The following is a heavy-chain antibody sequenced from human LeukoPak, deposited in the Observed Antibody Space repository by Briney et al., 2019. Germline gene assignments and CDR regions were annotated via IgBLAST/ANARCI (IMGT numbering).Heavy chain of an antibody. V-gene: IGHV1-69*04. CDR1: GYTFTSYG. D-gene: IGHD6-19*01. CDR3: ARDGSGWSPPNWFDP. CDR2: ITPILGIA. J-gene: IGHJ5*02. Sequence: ASVKVSCKASGYTFTSYGISWVRQAPGQGLEWMGRITPILGIANYAQKFQGRVTITADKSTSTAYMELSSLRSEDTAVYYCARDGSGWSPPNWFDPWGQGTLVTVSS.